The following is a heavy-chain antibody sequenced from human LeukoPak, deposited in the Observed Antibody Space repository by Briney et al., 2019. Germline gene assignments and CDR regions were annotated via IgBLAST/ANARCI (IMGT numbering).Heavy chain of an antibody. J-gene: IGHJ5*02. D-gene: IGHD1-26*01. CDR1: GFTFSSYS. CDR2: ISSSSSSYI. V-gene: IGHV3-21*01. Sequence: GGSLRLSCAASGFTFSSYSMNWVRQAPGKGLEWVSSISSSSSSYIYYADSVKGRFTISRDNAKYSLSLQMNTLRAEDTAVYYCARDGSYGHHNWLDPWGQGTLVTVSS. CDR3: ARDGSYGHHNWLDP.